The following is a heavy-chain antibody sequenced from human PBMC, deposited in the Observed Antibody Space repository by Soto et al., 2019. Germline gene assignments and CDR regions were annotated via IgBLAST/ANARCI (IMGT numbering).Heavy chain of an antibody. V-gene: IGHV4-30-2*01. D-gene: IGHD2-2*01. CDR3: ARVPAP. CDR1: GGSIRNGGYS. J-gene: IGHJ5*02. CDR2: IYHSGST. Sequence: PSETLSLTCAVSGGSIRNGGYSWSWIRQTPGKGLEWIGYIYHSGSTYYNPSLKSRVTISVDRSKNQFSLRLSSVTAADTAVYYCARVPAPWGQGTLVTVSS.